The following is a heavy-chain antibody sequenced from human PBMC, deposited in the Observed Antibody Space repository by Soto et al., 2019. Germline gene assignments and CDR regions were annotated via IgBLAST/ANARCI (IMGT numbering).Heavy chain of an antibody. Sequence: EVQLVESGGGLVQPGGSLRLSCAASGFTFSSYWMSWVRQAPGKGLEWVANIKQDGSEKYYVDSVKGRFTISRDNAKNSLNLQMNSLRAEDTAVYYCARVPPDRSGYYYVPYGMDVWGQGTTVTVSS. CDR2: IKQDGSEK. J-gene: IGHJ6*02. CDR1: GFTFSSYW. CDR3: ARVPPDRSGYYYVPYGMDV. D-gene: IGHD3-22*01. V-gene: IGHV3-7*05.